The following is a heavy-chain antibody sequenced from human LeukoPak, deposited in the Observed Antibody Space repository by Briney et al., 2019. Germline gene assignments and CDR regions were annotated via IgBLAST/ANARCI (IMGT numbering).Heavy chain of an antibody. Sequence: GGSLRLACAATGYTFSNNAMHWVRQAPGKGLEWVAVISYDGSDQRYADSVKGRFTISRDNSENTHFLQMNSLRPEDTAVYYCARDGAARLLRYYYLDVWGKGTTVTVSS. D-gene: IGHD6-6*01. CDR2: ISYDGSDQ. CDR1: GYTFSNNA. J-gene: IGHJ6*03. V-gene: IGHV3-30*04. CDR3: ARDGAARLLRYYYLDV.